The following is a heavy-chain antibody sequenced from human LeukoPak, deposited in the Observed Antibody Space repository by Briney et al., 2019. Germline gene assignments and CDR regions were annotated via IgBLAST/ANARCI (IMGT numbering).Heavy chain of an antibody. D-gene: IGHD5-18*01. CDR1: GFEESGFNFRNSG. V-gene: IGHV3-21*01. J-gene: IGHJ4*02. CDR2: ISSSTSYI. CDR3: ARQLGYGYGDY. Sequence: GGSLRLSCVGSGFEESGFNFRNSGMHWVRQAPGKGLEWVSSISSSTSYIYYADSVKGRFTISRDNAKNSLYLQMNSLRAEDTAVYYCARQLGYGYGDYWGQGTLVTVSS.